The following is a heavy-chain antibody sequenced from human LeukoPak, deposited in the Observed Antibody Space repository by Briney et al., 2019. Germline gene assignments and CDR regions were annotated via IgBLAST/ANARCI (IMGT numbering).Heavy chain of an antibody. J-gene: IGHJ6*03. D-gene: IGHD5-18*01. CDR1: GYTFTSCY. Sequence: ASVKVSCKASGYTFTSCYMHWVRQAPGQGLEWMGIINPSGGSTSYAQKFQGRVTMTRDMSTSTVYMELSSLRSEDTAVYYCARGNSYGFRHYYYYYMDVWGKGTTVTVSS. CDR3: ARGNSYGFRHYYYYYMDV. CDR2: INPSGGST. V-gene: IGHV1-46*01.